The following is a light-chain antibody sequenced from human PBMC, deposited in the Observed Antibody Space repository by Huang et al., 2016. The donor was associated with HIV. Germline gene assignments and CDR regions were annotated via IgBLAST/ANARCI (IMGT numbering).Light chain of an antibody. V-gene: IGKV3-15*01. CDR3: QQYNDWPPWT. CDR2: GAS. Sequence: EIVLTQSPATLSVSPGERATLSCRASQSVSSNLAWYQQKPGQAPRLLIYGASTRATGIPGRFSCSGSGTEFTLTISSLQSEDFALYYCQQYNDWPPWTFGQGTKVDIK. CDR1: QSVSSN. J-gene: IGKJ1*01.